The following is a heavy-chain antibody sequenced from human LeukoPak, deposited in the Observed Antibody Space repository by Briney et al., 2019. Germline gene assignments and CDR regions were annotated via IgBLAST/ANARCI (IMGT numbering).Heavy chain of an antibody. D-gene: IGHD3-22*01. CDR1: GYTFTSYD. V-gene: IGHV1-8*02. CDR3: ARGLGYYDSSDYYDFYY. CDR2: MNPNSGNT. Sequence: ASVKVSCKASGYTFTSYDINWVRQATGQGLEWMGWMNPNSGNTGYAQKFQGRVTMTRDTSISTAYTELSRLRSDDTAVYYCARGLGYYDSSDYYDFYYWGQGTLVTVSS. J-gene: IGHJ4*02.